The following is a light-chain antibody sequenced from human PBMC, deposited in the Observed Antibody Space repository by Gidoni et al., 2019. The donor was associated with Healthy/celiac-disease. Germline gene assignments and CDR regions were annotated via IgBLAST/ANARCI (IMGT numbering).Light chain of an antibody. V-gene: IGKV3-20*01. CDR2: GAS. J-gene: IGKJ4*01. CDR1: QSVSSSY. Sequence: EIVLTQSPGTLSLSPGERATLSCRASQSVSSSYLAWYQQKPGHAPRVLIYGASSRAAGIPDRCSGSGSGTDFTITISRLEPEDFAVYYCQQYGSSPHVTFGGXTKVEIK. CDR3: QQYGSSPHVT.